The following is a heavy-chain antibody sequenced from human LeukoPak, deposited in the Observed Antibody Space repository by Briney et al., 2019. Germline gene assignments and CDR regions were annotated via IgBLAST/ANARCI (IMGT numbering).Heavy chain of an antibody. CDR1: GGSISSYY. J-gene: IGHJ4*02. CDR2: IYYSGST. Sequence: SETLSLTCTVSGGSISSYYWSWIRQPPGKGLEWIGYIYYSGSTNYNPSLKSRVTISVDTSKNQFSLKLSSVTAADTAVYYCARDPVGLGELSHFDYWGQETLVTVSS. CDR3: ARDPVGLGELSHFDY. V-gene: IGHV4-59*01. D-gene: IGHD3-10*01.